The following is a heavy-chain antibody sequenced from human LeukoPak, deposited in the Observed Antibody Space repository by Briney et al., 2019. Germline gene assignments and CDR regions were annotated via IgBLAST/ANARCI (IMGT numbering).Heavy chain of an antibody. D-gene: IGHD7-27*01. Sequence: SETLSLTCTVSGGSISSGGYFWSWIRQPAGKGLEWNGRFYASGSTNYNPSLQSRVTISVDTSKNQFSLKVSSVTAADTAVYYCARGSRGDGAAFDIWGQGTMVTVSS. CDR3: ARGSRGDGAAFDI. CDR2: FYASGST. CDR1: GGSISSGGYF. V-gene: IGHV4-61*02. J-gene: IGHJ3*02.